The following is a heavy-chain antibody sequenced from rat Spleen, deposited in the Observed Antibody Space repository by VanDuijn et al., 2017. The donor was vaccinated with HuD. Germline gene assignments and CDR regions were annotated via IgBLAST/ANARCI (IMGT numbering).Heavy chain of an antibody. CDR2: ITNSGGST. J-gene: IGHJ3*01. CDR3: TRSQTGRGFAY. V-gene: IGHV5S13*01. Sequence: EVQLVESGGGLVQPGRSMKLSCAASGFTFSNYGLAWVRQAPKKGLEWVASITNSGGSTFFRDSVKGRFTISRDNAKNTLYLQMNSLRSEDTATYYCTRSQTGRGFAYWGQGTLVTVSS. CDR1: GFTFSNYG. D-gene: IGHD5-1*01.